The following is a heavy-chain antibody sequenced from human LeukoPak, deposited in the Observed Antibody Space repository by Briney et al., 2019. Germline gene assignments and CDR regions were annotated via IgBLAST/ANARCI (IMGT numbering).Heavy chain of an antibody. Sequence: SETLSLTCSVSGSSISGYYWSWIRQPPGKGLEWIGYMYYSGSTNYNPSLRSRLSMSADTSRNQLSLKLTSVTAADTAVYYCARSSPATVAGANWYDPWGQGTLVTVSS. D-gene: IGHD6-19*01. CDR2: MYYSGST. J-gene: IGHJ5*02. CDR1: GSSISGYY. CDR3: ARSSPATVAGANWYDP. V-gene: IGHV4-59*01.